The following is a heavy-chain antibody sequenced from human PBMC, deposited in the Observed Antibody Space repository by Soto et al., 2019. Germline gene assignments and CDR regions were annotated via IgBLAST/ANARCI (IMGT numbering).Heavy chain of an antibody. J-gene: IGHJ6*02. D-gene: IGHD3-3*01. Sequence: ASVKVSCKASGYTFTGYYMHWVRQAPGQGLEWMGWINPNSGGTNYAQKFQGRVTMTRDTSISTAYMELSRLRSDDTAVYYCVRDVLRFLEWSLGGMDVWGQGTTVTVSS. CDR3: VRDVLRFLEWSLGGMDV. V-gene: IGHV1-2*02. CDR1: GYTFTGYY. CDR2: INPNSGGT.